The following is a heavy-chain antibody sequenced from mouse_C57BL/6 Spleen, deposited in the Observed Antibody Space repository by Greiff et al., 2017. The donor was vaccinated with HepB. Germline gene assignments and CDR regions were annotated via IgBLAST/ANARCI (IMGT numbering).Heavy chain of an antibody. V-gene: IGHV7-3*01. CDR3: ARGPYDYDEGYFDY. J-gene: IGHJ2*01. CDR1: GFTFTDYY. Sequence: EVQLLESGGGLVQPGGSLSLSCAASGFTFTDYYMSWVRQPPGKALEWLGFIRNKANGYTTEYSASVKGRFTISRDNSQSILYLQMNALRAEDSATYYCARGPYDYDEGYFDYWGQGTTLTVSS. D-gene: IGHD2-4*01. CDR2: IRNKANGYTT.